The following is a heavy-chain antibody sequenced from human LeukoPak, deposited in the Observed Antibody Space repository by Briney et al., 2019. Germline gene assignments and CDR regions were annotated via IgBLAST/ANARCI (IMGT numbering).Heavy chain of an antibody. V-gene: IGHV3-30*18. Sequence: PGGSLRLSCAASGFNFSTYGMHWVRQAPGKGLEGVAVISYDGINKYYADSVNGRFTISRDNSKNMLYLQMSSLRAEDTAVYYCAKDHVTSSSWFPDYWGQGTLVTVSS. CDR3: AKDHVTSSSWFPDY. D-gene: IGHD6-13*01. CDR1: GFNFSTYG. CDR2: ISYDGINK. J-gene: IGHJ4*02.